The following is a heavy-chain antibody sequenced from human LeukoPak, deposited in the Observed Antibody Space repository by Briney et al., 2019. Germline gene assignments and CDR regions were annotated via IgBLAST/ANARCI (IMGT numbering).Heavy chain of an antibody. V-gene: IGHV4-59*08. D-gene: IGHD6-6*01. CDR1: GGSLSSYY. CDR2: VYHTGST. J-gene: IGHJ4*02. Sequence: SETLSLTCAVSGGSLSSYYWSWIRQPPGKGLEYIGYVYHTGSTNYNPSLKSRVTISLDTSENQFSLKLTSVTAADTAVYYCASLLTVSSSGRDYWGQGTLVTVSS. CDR3: ASLLTVSSSGRDY.